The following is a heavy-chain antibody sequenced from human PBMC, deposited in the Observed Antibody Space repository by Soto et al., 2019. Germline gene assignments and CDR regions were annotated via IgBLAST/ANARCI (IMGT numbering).Heavy chain of an antibody. CDR1: GFTFSSYA. V-gene: IGHV3-23*01. CDR2: ISGSGGST. Sequence: EVQLLESGGGLVQPGGSLRLSCAASGFTFSSYAMSWVRQAPGKGLEWVSAISGSGGSTYYADSVKGRFTISRDNSKNTLYVQMDRMRAEDTAVYYCAKGIASKTRPLGKYFDLWGRGTLVTVSS. D-gene: IGHD6-13*01. CDR3: AKGIASKTRPLGKYFDL. J-gene: IGHJ2*01.